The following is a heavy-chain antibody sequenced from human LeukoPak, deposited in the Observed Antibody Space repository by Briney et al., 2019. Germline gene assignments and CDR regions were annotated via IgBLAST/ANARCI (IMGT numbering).Heavy chain of an antibody. Sequence: GASVKVSCKASGFTFTSSAVQWVRQARGQRLEWIGWIVVGSGNTNYAQKFQERVTITRDMSTSTAYMELSSLRSEDTAVYYCAASSSWDRYYYYYGMDVWGKGTTVTVPS. CDR1: GFTFTSSA. CDR2: IVVGSGNT. D-gene: IGHD6-13*01. V-gene: IGHV1-58*01. J-gene: IGHJ6*04. CDR3: AASSSWDRYYYYYGMDV.